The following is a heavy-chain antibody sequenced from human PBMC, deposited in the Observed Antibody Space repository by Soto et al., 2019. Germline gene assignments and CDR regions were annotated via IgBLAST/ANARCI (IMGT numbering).Heavy chain of an antibody. D-gene: IGHD2-2*01. J-gene: IGHJ4*02. V-gene: IGHV1-69*02. CDR1: GGTFSSYT. CDR2: IIPILGIA. Sequence: SVKVSCKASGGTFSSYTISWVRQAPGQGLEWMGRIIPILGIANYAQKFQGRVTITADKSTSTAYMELSSLRSEDTAVYYCARGHCSSTSCYLLWDYFDYWGQGTLVTVSS. CDR3: ARGHCSSTSCYLLWDYFDY.